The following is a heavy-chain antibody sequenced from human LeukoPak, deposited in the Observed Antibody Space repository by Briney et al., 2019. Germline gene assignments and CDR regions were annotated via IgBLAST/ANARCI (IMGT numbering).Heavy chain of an antibody. CDR3: AKEASYCTNGVCYSRIFDT. V-gene: IGHV3-23*01. D-gene: IGHD2-8*01. CDR2: ISGSGGST. J-gene: IGHJ5*02. Sequence: GGSLRLSCAVSGITLSNYGMSWVRQAPGKGLEWVSAISGSGGSTFYADSVKGRFTMSRDNSKNTLYLQMNSLRAEDTGVYYCAKEASYCTNGVCYSRIFDTWGQGTLVTVSP. CDR1: GITLSNYG.